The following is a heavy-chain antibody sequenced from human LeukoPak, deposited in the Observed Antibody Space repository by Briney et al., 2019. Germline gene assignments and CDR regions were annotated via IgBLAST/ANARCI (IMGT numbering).Heavy chain of an antibody. Sequence: SQTLSLTCAISGDSVSSNIAAWNWIRQSPSRGLEWLGRTYYRSRWYYDYALSVRSRITINPDTSKNQFSLQLNSVTPEDTAVYYCARAVSWRIDYWGQGTLVTVSS. D-gene: IGHD6-13*01. J-gene: IGHJ4*02. CDR3: ARAVSWRIDY. CDR2: TYYRSRWYY. V-gene: IGHV6-1*01. CDR1: GDSVSSNIAA.